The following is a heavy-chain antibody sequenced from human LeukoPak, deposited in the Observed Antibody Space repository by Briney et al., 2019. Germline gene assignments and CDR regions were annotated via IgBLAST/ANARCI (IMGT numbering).Heavy chain of an antibody. V-gene: IGHV4-34*01. Sequence: SETLSLTCAVSGGSFSGYYWSWIRQPPGKGLEWIGEINHSGSTNYNPSLKSRVTISVDTSKNQFSLKLSSVTAADTAVYYCARGGYCGGDCYFYYWGQGTLVTVSS. CDR2: INHSGST. J-gene: IGHJ4*02. D-gene: IGHD2-21*02. CDR1: GGSFSGYY. CDR3: ARGGYCGGDCYFYY.